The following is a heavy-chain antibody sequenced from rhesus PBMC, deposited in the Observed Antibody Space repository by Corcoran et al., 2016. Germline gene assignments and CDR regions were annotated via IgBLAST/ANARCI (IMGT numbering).Heavy chain of an antibody. V-gene: IGHV1-198*02. CDR3: ARSLPVLQFLDWLLSYGLDS. Sequence: QVQLVQSGAEVKKPGASVKVSCKASGFTFGSYAINWVRQAPGHGLEWMVVIIPLVGITNYAEKFQGRVTITADTSTSTAYMELSSLRSEDTAVYYCARSLPVLQFLDWLLSYGLDSWGQGVVVTVSS. CDR1: GFTFGSYA. CDR2: IIPLVGIT. D-gene: IGHD3-3*01. J-gene: IGHJ6*01.